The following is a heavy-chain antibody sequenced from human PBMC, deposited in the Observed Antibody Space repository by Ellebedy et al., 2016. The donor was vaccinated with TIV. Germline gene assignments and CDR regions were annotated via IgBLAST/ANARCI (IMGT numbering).Heavy chain of an antibody. Sequence: SETLSLXXTVSGDSLKLYHWSWVRQSPGKGLEWIGYAHYIGNTQYNPSLESRVTMSVDTSKKQCSLHLSSVTAADTAVYYCARGSSTYSSFDTWGQGILVTVSS. J-gene: IGHJ5*02. CDR3: ARGSSTYSSFDT. CDR2: AHYIGNT. V-gene: IGHV4-59*12. CDR1: GDSLKLYH. D-gene: IGHD5-18*01.